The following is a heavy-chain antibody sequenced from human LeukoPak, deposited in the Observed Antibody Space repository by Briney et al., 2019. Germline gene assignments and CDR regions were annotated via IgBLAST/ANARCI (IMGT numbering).Heavy chain of an antibody. Sequence: GESLKISCKGSGYSFTSYWIGWVRQMPGKGLEWMGIIYPGDSDSRYSPSFQGQVTISADKSISTAYLQWSSLRSEDTAVYYCARPGIAAAGPLSLDYWGQGTLVTVSS. CDR1: GYSFTSYW. V-gene: IGHV5-51*01. D-gene: IGHD6-13*01. CDR2: IYPGDSDS. J-gene: IGHJ4*02. CDR3: ARPGIAAAGPLSLDY.